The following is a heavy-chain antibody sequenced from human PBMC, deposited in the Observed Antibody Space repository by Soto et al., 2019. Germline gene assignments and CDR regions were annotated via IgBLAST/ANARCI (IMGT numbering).Heavy chain of an antibody. CDR3: AKPYSSSSRGWFDP. CDR1: GFTFSSYA. V-gene: IGHV3-23*01. D-gene: IGHD6-13*01. CDR2: ISGSGGST. J-gene: IGHJ5*02. Sequence: GGSLRLSCAASGFTFSSYAMSWVRQAPGKGLEWVSAISGSGGSTYYADSVKGRFTISRDNSKNTLYLQMNSLRAEGTAVYYCAKPYSSSSRGWFDPWGQGTLVTVSS.